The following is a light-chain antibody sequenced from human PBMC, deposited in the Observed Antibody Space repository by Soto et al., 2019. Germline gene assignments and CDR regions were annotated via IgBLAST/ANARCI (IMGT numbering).Light chain of an antibody. CDR2: DVT. CDR3: SSYASSTTVL. V-gene: IGLV2-14*01. CDR1: TSDVGGYDY. Sequence: QSALTHPASVSGSPGQSITISCTGSTSDVGGYDYVSWYQQHPNKAPKLMIYDVTNRPSGVSDRFSGSKSGNTASLTISGLQAEDEADYYCSSYASSTTVLFGGGTKLTVL. J-gene: IGLJ2*01.